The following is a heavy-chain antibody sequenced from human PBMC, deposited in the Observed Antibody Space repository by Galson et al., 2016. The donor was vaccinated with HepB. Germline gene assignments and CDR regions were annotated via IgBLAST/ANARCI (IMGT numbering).Heavy chain of an antibody. Sequence: VKVSCKVSGVTFNDYAINWVRQAPGQGLEWMGGISPIFGTVNYAQKFLGRVTITADKSTSTAYMEVSSLRSEDTAVYYCARVDCSGGSCSFFYHYGMDVWGQGTTVTVSS. CDR3: ARVDCSGGSCSFFYHYGMDV. CDR2: ISPIFGTV. V-gene: IGHV1-69*13. D-gene: IGHD2-15*01. J-gene: IGHJ6*02. CDR1: GVTFNDYA.